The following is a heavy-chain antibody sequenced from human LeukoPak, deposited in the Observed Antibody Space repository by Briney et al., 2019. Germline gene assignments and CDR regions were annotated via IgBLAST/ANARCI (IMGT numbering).Heavy chain of an antibody. J-gene: IGHJ4*02. Sequence: SVKVSCKASGGTFSSYAISWVRQAPGQGLEWMGGIIPIFGTANYAQKFRGRVTITTDESTSTAYMELSSLRSEDTAVYYCASSSAPYQLLTLSRAEAFDYWGQGTLVTVSS. D-gene: IGHD2-2*01. CDR2: IIPIFGTA. CDR1: GGTFSSYA. CDR3: ASSSAPYQLLTLSRAEAFDY. V-gene: IGHV1-69*05.